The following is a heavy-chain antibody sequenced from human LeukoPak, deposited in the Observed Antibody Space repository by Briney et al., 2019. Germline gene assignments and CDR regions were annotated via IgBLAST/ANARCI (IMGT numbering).Heavy chain of an antibody. CDR2: INHSGST. D-gene: IGHD2-21*01. V-gene: IGHV4-34*01. Sequence: PSETLSLTCAVYGGSFSGYYWGWIRPPPGKGLEWIGEINHSGSTNYNPSLKSRVTISVDTSKNQFSLKLSSVTAADTGVYYCARGLVVAHWFGPGGRGTLLTVS. CDR1: GGSFSGYY. J-gene: IGHJ5*02. CDR3: ARGLVVAHWFGP.